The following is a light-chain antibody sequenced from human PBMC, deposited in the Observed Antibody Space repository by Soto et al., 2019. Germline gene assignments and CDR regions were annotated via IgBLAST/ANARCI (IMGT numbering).Light chain of an antibody. CDR3: SSYTSSNTYV. CDR2: DVS. Sequence: QSVLTQPASVSGSPGQSITVSCTGTTKDIGVSNYVSWYQQHPGKAPRLILYDVSNRPSGVSARFSGSKSGNTASLTISGLQIEDEADYYCSSYTSSNTYVLGTGTKVTVL. CDR1: TKDIGVSNY. J-gene: IGLJ1*01. V-gene: IGLV2-14*03.